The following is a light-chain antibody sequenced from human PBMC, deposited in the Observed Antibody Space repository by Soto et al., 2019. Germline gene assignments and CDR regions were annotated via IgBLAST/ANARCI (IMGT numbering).Light chain of an antibody. Sequence: DIQMTQSPSSLSASVGGRVTITCRASQDISNHLAWFQQKPGKPPKSLIYDASSLQSGVPSKFSGSGSGTDFTLTISSLQPEDFATYYCQQYHNYPVTFGGGTKVEIK. J-gene: IGKJ4*01. CDR3: QQYHNYPVT. CDR1: QDISNH. V-gene: IGKV1-16*02. CDR2: DAS.